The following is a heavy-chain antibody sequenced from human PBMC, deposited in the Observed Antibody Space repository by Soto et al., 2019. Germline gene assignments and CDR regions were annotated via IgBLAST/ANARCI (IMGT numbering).Heavy chain of an antibody. D-gene: IGHD2-2*01. J-gene: IGHJ5*02. CDR3: ARVVPGAEAWFGP. CDR1: GHTFSNYG. V-gene: IGHV1-18*01. CDR2: ISLYSDGT. Sequence: GASVKVSCKTSGHTFSNYGITWVRQAPGQPLEWLGWISLYSDGTNYAQKFQGRVSMTTDTSTTTAYMELRSLRSDDTAVYYCARVVPGAEAWFGPWGQGTQVTVSS.